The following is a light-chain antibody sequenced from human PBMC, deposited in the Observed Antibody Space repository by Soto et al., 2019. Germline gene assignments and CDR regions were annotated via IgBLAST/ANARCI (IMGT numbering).Light chain of an antibody. CDR2: DIK. CDR1: TGAVTSGHY. CDR3: SLSYSGAWV. Sequence: QAVVTQEPSLTVSPGGTVTLTCGSSTGAVTSGHYPYWFQQKPGQAPKTLIYDIKNKQSWTPARFSGSLLGGKAALTLSGAQPEDEAEYYCSLSYSGAWVFGGRTKLTVL. V-gene: IGLV7-46*01. J-gene: IGLJ3*02.